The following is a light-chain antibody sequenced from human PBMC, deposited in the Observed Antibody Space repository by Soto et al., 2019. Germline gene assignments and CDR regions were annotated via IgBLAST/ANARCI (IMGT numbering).Light chain of an antibody. Sequence: IQMTQSPSSLSASVGDRVTITCRASQGISSYLAWYQQKPGKAPKLLIYAASTLQSGVPSRFSGSGSGTDFTLTISCLQSEDFATYYCQQYYSYPRTFGGGTKVDIK. V-gene: IGKV1-8*01. CDR3: QQYYSYPRT. CDR1: QGISSY. J-gene: IGKJ4*01. CDR2: AAS.